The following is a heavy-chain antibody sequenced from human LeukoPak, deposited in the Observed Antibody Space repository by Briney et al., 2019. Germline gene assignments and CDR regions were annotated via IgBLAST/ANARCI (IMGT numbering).Heavy chain of an antibody. J-gene: IGHJ4*02. CDR2: IYISGNT. CDR1: GVSFSGSYYY. CDR3: ARDRGTWNDDGFDY. Sequence: SDPLSLPCAVSGVSFSGSYYYWGWIRQPDGQGLEWIGRIYISGNTNYNPSLKSRVTMSVHTSKNQFSLKLSSVTAADTAVYYCARDRGTWNDDGFDYWGQGTLVTVSS. D-gene: IGHD1-1*01. V-gene: IGHV4-61*02.